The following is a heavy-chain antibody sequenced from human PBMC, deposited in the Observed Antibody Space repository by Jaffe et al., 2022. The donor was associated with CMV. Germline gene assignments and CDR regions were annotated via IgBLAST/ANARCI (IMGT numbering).Heavy chain of an antibody. CDR3: ARDTGDTAMVWVHYYYGMDV. D-gene: IGHD5-18*01. Sequence: QVQLVQSGAEVKKPGASVKVSCKASGYTFTGYYMHWVRQAPGQGLEWMGWINPNSGGTNYAQKFQGRVTMTRDTSISTAYMELSRLRSDDTAVYYCARDTGDTAMVWVHYYYGMDVWGQGTTVTVSS. CDR2: INPNSGGT. V-gene: IGHV1-2*02. CDR1: GYTFTGYY. J-gene: IGHJ6*02.